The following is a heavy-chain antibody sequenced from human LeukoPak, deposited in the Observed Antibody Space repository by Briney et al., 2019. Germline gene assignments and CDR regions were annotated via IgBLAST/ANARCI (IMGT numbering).Heavy chain of an antibody. J-gene: IGHJ3*02. CDR3: ASTYSSSWYKGSAFDI. CDR2: IYHSGST. CDR1: GFSFSNS. D-gene: IGHD6-13*01. V-gene: IGHV4-4*02. Sequence: GSLRLSCAASGFSFSNSWMSWVRQPPGKGLEWIGEIYHSGSTNYNPSLKSRVTISVDKSKNQFSLKLSSVTAADTAVYYCASTYSSSWYKGSAFDIWGQGTMVTVSS.